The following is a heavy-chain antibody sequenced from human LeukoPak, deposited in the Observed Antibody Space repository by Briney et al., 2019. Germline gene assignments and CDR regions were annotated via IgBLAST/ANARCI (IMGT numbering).Heavy chain of an antibody. D-gene: IGHD1-26*01. Sequence: PSETLSLTCSVSGASISGGTYYWDWIRQPPGKGLEWIGSIYYTGSTYDNPSLKSRVTISVDTSKNQFSLKLSSVTAADTAVYYCARRGGSGRAFDYWGQGTLVTVSS. CDR1: GASISGGTYY. J-gene: IGHJ4*02. CDR3: ARRGGSGRAFDY. CDR2: IYYTGST. V-gene: IGHV4-39*01.